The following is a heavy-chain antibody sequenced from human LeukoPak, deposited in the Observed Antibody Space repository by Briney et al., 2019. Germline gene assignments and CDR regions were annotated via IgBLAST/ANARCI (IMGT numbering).Heavy chain of an antibody. CDR3: ARHRRIAAAGTTSDLDY. Sequence: GESLKISCKGSGYSFTSCWIGWVRQMPGKGLEWMGIIYPGDSDTRYSPSFQGQVTISADKSTSTAYLQWSSLKASDTAMYYCARHRRIAAAGTTSDLDYWGQGTLVTVSS. J-gene: IGHJ4*02. D-gene: IGHD6-13*01. CDR2: IYPGDSDT. V-gene: IGHV5-51*01. CDR1: GYSFTSCW.